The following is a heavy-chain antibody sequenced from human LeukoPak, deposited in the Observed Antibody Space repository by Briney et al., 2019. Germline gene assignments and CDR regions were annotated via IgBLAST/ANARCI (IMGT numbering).Heavy chain of an antibody. CDR1: AGSISSGDYY. CDR3: ARETGLYYFDY. D-gene: IGHD1-14*01. Sequence: PSETLSLTCTVSAGSISSGDYYWHWLRQPPGRGLEWIGHIYYSGSTYYNPPLKSRVTISVDTSKNQLSLKLSSVTAADTAVYFCARETGLYYFDYWGEGAMVSVSS. CDR2: IYYSGST. J-gene: IGHJ4*02. V-gene: IGHV4-30-4*01.